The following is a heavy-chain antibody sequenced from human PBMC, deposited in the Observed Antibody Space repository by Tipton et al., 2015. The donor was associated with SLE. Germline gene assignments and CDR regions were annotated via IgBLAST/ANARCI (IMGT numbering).Heavy chain of an antibody. V-gene: IGHV4-61*09. J-gene: IGHJ6*03. CDR1: GGSISSGSYP. CDR2: IYASGST. CDR3: ARPLYYYYYMDV. Sequence: TLSLTCTVSGGSISSGSYPWSWIRKPAGKGLEWIGYIYASGSTNYNPSLKSRVTISVDTSKNQFSLKLRSVTAADTAVYYCARPLYYYYYMDVWGKGTTVTVSS.